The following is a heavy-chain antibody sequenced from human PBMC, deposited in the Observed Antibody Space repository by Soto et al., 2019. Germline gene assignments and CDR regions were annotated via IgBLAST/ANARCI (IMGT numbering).Heavy chain of an antibody. V-gene: IGHV1-69*12. Sequence: QVQLVQSGAEVKKPGSSVTVSCKASGGTFSSYTISWVRQAPGQGLEWMGGIIPIFGTANYAQKFQGRVTITADESTSTAYMELSSLISEDTAVYYCARGNHRWLQLWYFELWGRGTLDTVSS. J-gene: IGHJ2*01. D-gene: IGHD5-12*01. CDR3: ARGNHRWLQLWYFEL. CDR2: IIPIFGTA. CDR1: GGTFSSYT.